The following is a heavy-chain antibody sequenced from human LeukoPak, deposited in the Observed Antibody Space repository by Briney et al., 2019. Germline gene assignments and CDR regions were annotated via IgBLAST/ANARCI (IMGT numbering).Heavy chain of an antibody. Sequence: PSETLSLTCTVSGGSISSSSYYWGWIRQPPGKGLEWIGSIYYSGSTYYNPSLKSRVTISVDTSKNQFSLKLSSVTAADTAVYYCARGFIVVVPAAIDYYYGMDVWGQGTTVTVSS. CDR1: GGSISSSSYY. D-gene: IGHD2-2*01. V-gene: IGHV4-39*01. J-gene: IGHJ6*02. CDR3: ARGFIVVVPAAIDYYYGMDV. CDR2: IYYSGST.